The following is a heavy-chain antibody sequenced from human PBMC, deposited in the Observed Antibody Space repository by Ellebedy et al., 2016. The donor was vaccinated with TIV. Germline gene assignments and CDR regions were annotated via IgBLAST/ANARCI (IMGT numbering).Heavy chain of an antibody. Sequence: PGGSLRLSCAASGFTFSSYWMSWVRQAPGKGLEWVANIKQDGSEKYYVDSVKGRFTISRDNAKNSLYLQMNSLRAEDTAVYYCARDFQVVIMSDIFDYWGQGTLVTVSS. J-gene: IGHJ4*02. CDR1: GFTFSSYW. CDR3: ARDFQVVIMSDIFDY. V-gene: IGHV3-7*01. D-gene: IGHD3-3*01. CDR2: IKQDGSEK.